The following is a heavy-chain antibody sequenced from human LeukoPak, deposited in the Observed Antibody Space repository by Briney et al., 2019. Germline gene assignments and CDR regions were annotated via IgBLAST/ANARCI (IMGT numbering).Heavy chain of an antibody. CDR2: ISSDGRNK. V-gene: IGHV3-30*04. D-gene: IGHD3-10*01. J-gene: IGHJ4*02. CDR1: GFTFSAYA. CDR3: ARDPDGYYYGFDY. Sequence: GGSLRLSCAASGFTFSAYAMHWVRQAPGKGLEWVAVISSDGRNKYYADSVKGRFTISRDNSWNTLYVEMNSLRAEDTAVYYCARDPDGYYYGFDYWGQGTLVTASS.